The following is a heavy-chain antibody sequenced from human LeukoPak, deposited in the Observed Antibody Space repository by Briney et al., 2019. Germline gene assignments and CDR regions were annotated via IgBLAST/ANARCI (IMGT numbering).Heavy chain of an antibody. CDR3: ARRGCSSTSCYNNWFDP. D-gene: IGHD2-2*02. CDR2: MNPNSGNT. V-gene: IGHV1-8*03. CDR1: GYTFTGYY. J-gene: IGHJ5*02. Sequence: GASVKVSCKASGYTFTGYYMHWVRQAPGQGLEWMGWMNPNSGNTGYAQKFQGRVTITRNTSISTAYMELSSLRSEDTAAYYCARRGCSSTSCYNNWFDPWGQGTLVTVSS.